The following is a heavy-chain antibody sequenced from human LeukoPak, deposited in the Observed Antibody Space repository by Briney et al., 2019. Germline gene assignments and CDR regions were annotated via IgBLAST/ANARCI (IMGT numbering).Heavy chain of an antibody. D-gene: IGHD5-18*01. J-gene: IGHJ6*03. CDR2: IYYSGST. Sequence: PSETLSLTCTVSGGSISSYYWSWIRQPPGKGLEWIGYIYYSGSTNYKSSLKSRVTISVDTSKNQFSLKLSSVTAADTAVYYCARTTEGGYSYGYFYYYYMDVWGKGTSVTISS. CDR3: ARTTEGGYSYGYFYYYYMDV. V-gene: IGHV4-59*01. CDR1: GGSISSYY.